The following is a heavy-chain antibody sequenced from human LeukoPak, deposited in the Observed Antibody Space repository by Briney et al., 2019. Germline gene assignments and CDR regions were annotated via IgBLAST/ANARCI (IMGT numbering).Heavy chain of an antibody. J-gene: IGHJ3*02. V-gene: IGHV3-30*01. CDR3: ARCDYANAFDI. CDR1: GFTFSSYA. D-gene: IGHD3-16*01. CDR2: ISYDGSNK. Sequence: PGGSLRLSCAASGFTFSSYAMHWVRQAPGKGLEWVAVISYDGSNKYYADSVKGRFTISRDNSKNTLYLQMNSLRAEDTAVYYCARCDYANAFDIWGQGTMVTVSS.